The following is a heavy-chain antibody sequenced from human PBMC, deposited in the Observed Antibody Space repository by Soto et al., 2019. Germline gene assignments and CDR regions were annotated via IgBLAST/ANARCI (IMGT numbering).Heavy chain of an antibody. Sequence: QVQLQESGPGLVKPSETLSLTCTVSGGSISSYYWSWIRQPPGKGLEWIGYIYYSGSTNYNPSLKSRVTISVDTSKNQSSLKRSSVTAADTAVYYCARVTDYYDSSGYGNWFDPWGQGTLVTVSS. J-gene: IGHJ5*02. CDR3: ARVTDYYDSSGYGNWFDP. CDR2: IYYSGST. V-gene: IGHV4-59*01. CDR1: GGSISSYY. D-gene: IGHD3-22*01.